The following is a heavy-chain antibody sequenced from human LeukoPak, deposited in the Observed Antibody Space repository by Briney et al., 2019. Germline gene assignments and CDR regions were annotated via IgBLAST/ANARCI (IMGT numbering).Heavy chain of an antibody. Sequence: SETLSLTCTVSGGSISSGSYYWSWIRQPAGKGLEWIGRIYTSGSTNYNPSLKSRVTISVDTSKNQFSLKLSSVTAADTAVYYCARDQWSYYYYYYMDVWGKGTTVTVS. J-gene: IGHJ6*03. D-gene: IGHD6-19*01. CDR1: GGSISSGSYY. V-gene: IGHV4-61*02. CDR3: ARDQWSYYYYYYMDV. CDR2: IYTSGST.